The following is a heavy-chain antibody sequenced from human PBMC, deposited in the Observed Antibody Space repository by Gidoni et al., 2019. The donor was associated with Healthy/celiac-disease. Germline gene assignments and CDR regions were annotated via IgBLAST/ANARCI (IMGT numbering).Heavy chain of an antibody. V-gene: IGHV3-33*01. D-gene: IGHD6-13*01. CDR1: GFTFSSYG. Sequence: QVQLVESGGGVVQPGRSLRLSCAASGFTFSSYGMHGIRRAPGKGLEWVEVVWDDGNDESNADSVKGRFTISRDNSKNTQYLQMNSLRAEDTAVYYCASFAAADGSWSYYGMDVWGQGTTVTVSS. J-gene: IGHJ6*02. CDR3: ASFAAADGSWSYYGMDV. CDR2: VWDDGNDE.